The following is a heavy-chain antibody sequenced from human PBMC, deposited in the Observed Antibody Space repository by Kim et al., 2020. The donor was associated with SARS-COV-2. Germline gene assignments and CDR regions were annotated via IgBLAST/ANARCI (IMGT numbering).Heavy chain of an antibody. Sequence: SETLSLTCTVSGGSISSNYWSWIRQPPGKGLEWIGYIYYSESFNYNPSLKSRVSISVDTSKNQFSLKLTSVTAADTAVYYCARRRGVPNGMDVWGPGTTVTVSS. D-gene: IGHD2-2*01. CDR1: GGSISSNY. CDR2: IYYSESF. CDR3: ARRRGVPNGMDV. V-gene: IGHV4-59*08. J-gene: IGHJ6*02.